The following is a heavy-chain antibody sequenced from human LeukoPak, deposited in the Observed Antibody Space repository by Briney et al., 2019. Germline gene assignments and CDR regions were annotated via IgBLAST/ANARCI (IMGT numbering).Heavy chain of an antibody. J-gene: IGHJ4*02. Sequence: SETLSLTCAVYGGSFSGYYWSWIRQPPGKGLEWIGEINHSGSTNYNPSLKSRVTISVDTSKNQFSPKLSSVTAADTAVYYCARGIGDIVVVPAAIEFDYWGQGTLVTVPS. V-gene: IGHV4-34*01. CDR1: GGSFSGYY. D-gene: IGHD2-2*01. CDR3: ARGIGDIVVVPAAIEFDY. CDR2: INHSGST.